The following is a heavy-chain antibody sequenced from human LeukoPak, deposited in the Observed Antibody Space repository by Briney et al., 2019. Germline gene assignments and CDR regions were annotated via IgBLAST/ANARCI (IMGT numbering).Heavy chain of an antibody. D-gene: IGHD6-19*01. Sequence: ASVKVSCKASGGTFSSYAISWVRQAPGQGLEWMGWISAYNGNTNYAQKLQGRVTMTTDTSTSTAYMELRSLRSDDTAVYYCARDLEVAGIFDIWGQGTMVTVSS. CDR3: ARDLEVAGIFDI. CDR1: GGTFSSYA. J-gene: IGHJ3*02. V-gene: IGHV1-18*01. CDR2: ISAYNGNT.